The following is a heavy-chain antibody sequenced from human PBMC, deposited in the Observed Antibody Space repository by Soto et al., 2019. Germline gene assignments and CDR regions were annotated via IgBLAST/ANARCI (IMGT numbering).Heavy chain of an antibody. Sequence: SETLSLTCTVSGGSISSYYWSWIRQPPGKGLEWIGYIYYSGSTNYNPSLKSRVTISVDTSKNQFSLKLSSVTAADTAVYYCARGVTGTRFFDYWGQGTLVTVSS. D-gene: IGHD1-7*01. CDR1: GGSISSYY. V-gene: IGHV4-59*01. CDR2: IYYSGST. CDR3: ARGVTGTRFFDY. J-gene: IGHJ4*02.